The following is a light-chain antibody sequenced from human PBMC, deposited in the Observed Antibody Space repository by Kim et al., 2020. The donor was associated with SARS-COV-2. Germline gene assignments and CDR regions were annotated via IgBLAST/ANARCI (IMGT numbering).Light chain of an antibody. CDR3: QQRSSWPWT. CDR1: QSVTHY. Sequence: LSPGEIATLSCRASQSVTHYLAWYQQKRGQAPRLLIYDASNRATGIPARFSGSGSGTDFTLTISSLEPEDFAVYYCQQRSSWPWTFGQGTKVDIK. J-gene: IGKJ1*01. V-gene: IGKV3-11*01. CDR2: DAS.